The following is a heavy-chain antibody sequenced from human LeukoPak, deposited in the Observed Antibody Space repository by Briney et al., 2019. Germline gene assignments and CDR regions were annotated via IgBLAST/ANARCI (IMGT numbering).Heavy chain of an antibody. CDR1: GFTFSSYS. J-gene: IGHJ3*02. CDR2: ISSSSYI. V-gene: IGHV3-21*01. Sequence: GGSLRLPCAASGFTFSSYSMNWVRQAPGKGLEWVSSISSSSYIYYADSVKGRFTISRDNAKNSLYLQMNSLRAEDTAVYYCARDSVGAKGYAFDIWGQGTMVTVSS. D-gene: IGHD1-26*01. CDR3: ARDSVGAKGYAFDI.